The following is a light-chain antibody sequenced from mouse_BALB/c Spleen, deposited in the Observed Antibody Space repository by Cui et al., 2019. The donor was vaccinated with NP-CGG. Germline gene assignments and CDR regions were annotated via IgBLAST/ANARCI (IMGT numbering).Light chain of an antibody. CDR3: ALWYSNHWV. CDR1: TGAVTTTNY. J-gene: IGLJ1*01. Sequence: QAVVTQEAALTTSPGETVTLTCRSSTGAVTTTNYSNWVQEKPDHLFTGLIGGTNYRAPCVPARFSGSLIGDKAALTITGAQTEDEAIYFCALWYSNHWVFGGGTKLTVL. CDR2: GTN. V-gene: IGLV1*01.